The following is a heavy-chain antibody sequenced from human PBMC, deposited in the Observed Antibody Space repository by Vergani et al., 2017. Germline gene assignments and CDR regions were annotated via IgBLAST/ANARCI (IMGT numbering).Heavy chain of an antibody. D-gene: IGHD3-22*01. CDR1: GFTFSSDA. CDR2: ISGSGGRT. J-gene: IGHJ4*02. CDR3: AKVSSYYYESSGIQTPYFDY. V-gene: IGHV3-23*01. Sequence: EVQLLESGGGLVQPGGSLRLSCAASGFTFSSDAMSWVRQAPGKGLGWVTGISGSGGRTYYADSVKGRFTISRDNSKNTLYLQMNGLRAEDTAVYYCAKVSSYYYESSGIQTPYFDYWGQGTLVTVSS.